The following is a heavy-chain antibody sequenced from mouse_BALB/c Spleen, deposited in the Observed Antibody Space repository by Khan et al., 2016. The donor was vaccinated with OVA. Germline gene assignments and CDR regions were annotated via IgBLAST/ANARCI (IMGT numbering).Heavy chain of an antibody. CDR3: ARGGSSGPAWFTN. D-gene: IGHD3-1*01. CDR1: GYSITSGYF. J-gene: IGHJ3*01. CDR2: IRYDGNS. V-gene: IGHV3-6*02. Sequence: VQLKESGPGLVKPSQSLSLTCSVTGYSITSGYFWNWLRQFPGNKLEWMGYIRYDGNSNYYPSLKNRISISRDTSKNQFFLKLNSVTPEDTATYSCARGGSSGPAWFTNWGQGTLVTVSA.